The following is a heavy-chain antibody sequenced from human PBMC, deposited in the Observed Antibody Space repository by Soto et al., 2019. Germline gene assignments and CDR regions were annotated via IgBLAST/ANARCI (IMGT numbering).Heavy chain of an antibody. D-gene: IGHD6-6*01. CDR2: IDPSDSYT. J-gene: IGHJ4*02. CDR1: GYSFTSHW. Sequence: PGESLKISCKGSGYSFTSHWISWVRQMPGKGLEWMGKIDPSDSYTNYSPSFQGHVSISADKSISTAYLQWSSLKASDTAMYYCARLVYSSSSGPDFDYWGQGTLVTVSS. CDR3: ARLVYSSSSGPDFDY. V-gene: IGHV5-10-1*01.